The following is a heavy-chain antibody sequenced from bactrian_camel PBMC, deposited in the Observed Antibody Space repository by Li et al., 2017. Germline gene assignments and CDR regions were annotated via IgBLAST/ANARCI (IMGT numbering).Heavy chain of an antibody. CDR3: AALTYWGHDL. J-gene: IGHJ4*01. Sequence: HVQLVESGGGSVQAGGSLRLSCAAPGFTFSVYYMHWVRQAPGKALEWVASLDAIDGSEKYADSVKGRFTISKDNAKKTLYLQMDSLKPEDMAVYYCAALTYWGHDLCGQGTQVTVS. CDR2: LDAIDGSE. V-gene: IGHV3-2*01. CDR1: GFTFSVYY. D-gene: IGHD1*01.